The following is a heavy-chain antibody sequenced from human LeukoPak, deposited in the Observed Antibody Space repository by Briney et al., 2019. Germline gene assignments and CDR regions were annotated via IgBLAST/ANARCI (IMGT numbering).Heavy chain of an antibody. CDR2: ISANDDST. J-gene: IGHJ4*02. V-gene: IGHV3-23*01. CDR1: GFTFSSYG. D-gene: IGHD3-10*01. CDR3: AKEGPLPYISGSYDY. Sequence: GGSLRLSCAASGFTFSSYGMHWVRQAPGKGLEWVSSISANDDSTYYADSVKGRFTISRDISRNTLYLQMNSLGAEDTAVYYCAKEGPLPYISGSYDYWGQGTLVTVSS.